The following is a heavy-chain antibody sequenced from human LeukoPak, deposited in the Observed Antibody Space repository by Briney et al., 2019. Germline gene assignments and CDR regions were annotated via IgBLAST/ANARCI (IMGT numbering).Heavy chain of an antibody. D-gene: IGHD1-26*01. J-gene: IGHJ3*02. CDR1: GFXFDDYV. CDR2: ISGDGGST. V-gene: IGHV3-43*02. Sequence: GGSLRLPCAASGFXFDDYVMHWVRQAPGKGLEWVSLISGDGGSTYYADSVKGRFTISRDNSKNSLYLQMNSLRTEDTALYYCVKVWQPGRSYAFDIWGQGTMVTVSS. CDR3: VKVWQPGRSYAFDI.